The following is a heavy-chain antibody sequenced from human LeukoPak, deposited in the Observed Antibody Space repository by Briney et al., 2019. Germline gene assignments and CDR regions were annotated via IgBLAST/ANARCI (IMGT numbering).Heavy chain of an antibody. Sequence: TSETLSLTCTVSGGSISSSSYYWGWIRQPPGKGLKWLVSIYYSGSTYYNPSLKSRVTISVDTSKNQFSLKLSSVTAADTAVYYCARSGADYDFWSGYLSSNWFDPWGQGTLVTVSS. V-gene: IGHV4-39*01. CDR3: ARSGADYDFWSGYLSSNWFDP. CDR2: IYYSGST. CDR1: GGSISSSSYY. D-gene: IGHD3-3*01. J-gene: IGHJ5*02.